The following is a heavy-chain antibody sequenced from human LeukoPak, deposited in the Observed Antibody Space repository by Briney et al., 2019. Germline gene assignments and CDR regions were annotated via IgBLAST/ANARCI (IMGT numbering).Heavy chain of an antibody. CDR2: ISGSGGST. V-gene: IGHV3-23*01. J-gene: IGHJ4*02. Sequence: PGGSLRLSCAASGFTFSSYAMSWVRQAPGKGLEWVSAISGSGGSTYYADSVKGRFTISRDNSKNTLYLQKNSLRAEDTAVYYCAKQLGYCSGGSCYSGDYFDYWGQGTLVTVSS. CDR3: AKQLGYCSGGSCYSGDYFDY. D-gene: IGHD2-15*01. CDR1: GFTFSSYA.